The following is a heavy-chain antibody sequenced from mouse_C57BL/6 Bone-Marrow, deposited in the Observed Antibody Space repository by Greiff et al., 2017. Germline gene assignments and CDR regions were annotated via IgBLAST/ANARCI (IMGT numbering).Heavy chain of an antibody. J-gene: IGHJ3*01. Sequence: VKLMESGAELVKPGASVKLSCKASGYTFTEYTIHWVKQRSGQGLEWIGWFYPGSGSIKYNEKFKDKGTLTADKSSSTVYMELSRLTSEDSAVYFCSRHERLLPRRGWFAYWGQGTLVTVSA. CDR3: SRHERLLPRRGWFAY. V-gene: IGHV1-62-2*01. CDR2: FYPGSGSI. CDR1: GYTFTEYT. D-gene: IGHD2-3*01.